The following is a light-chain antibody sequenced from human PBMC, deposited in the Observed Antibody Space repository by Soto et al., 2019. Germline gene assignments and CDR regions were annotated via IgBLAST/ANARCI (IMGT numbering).Light chain of an antibody. V-gene: IGKV1-5*01. CDR2: DAS. CDR1: QSISSW. J-gene: IGKJ1*01. CDR3: QQYNSYSPLWT. Sequence: DIQMTQSPSTLSASVGDRVTITCRASQSISSWLAWYQQKPGKAPKLLIYDASSLESGVPSRFSGSGSGTEFNLTTSSLQPDDFATYYCQQYNSYSPLWTFGQGTKVEIK.